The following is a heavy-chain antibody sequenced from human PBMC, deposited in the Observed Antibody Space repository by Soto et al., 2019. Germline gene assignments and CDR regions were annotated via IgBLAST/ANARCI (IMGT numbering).Heavy chain of an antibody. CDR2: IYYSGST. CDR1: GGSLSSYY. CDR3: ARVYSRGGYSDY. J-gene: IGHJ4*02. V-gene: IGHV4-59*01. Sequence: PSETLSLTCTVSGGSLSSYYWSWIRQPPGKGLEWIGYIYYSGSTNYNPSLKSRVTISVDTSKNQFSLKLSSVTAADTAVYYCARVYSRGGYSDYWGQGTLVTVSS. D-gene: IGHD2-21*02.